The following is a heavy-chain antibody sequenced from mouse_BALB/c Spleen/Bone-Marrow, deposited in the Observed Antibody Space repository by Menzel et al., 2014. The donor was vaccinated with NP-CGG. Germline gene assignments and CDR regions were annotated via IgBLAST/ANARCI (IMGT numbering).Heavy chain of an antibody. J-gene: IGHJ3*01. CDR1: GYSFTSYW. V-gene: IGHV1S81*02. CDR2: INPSNGRN. CDR3: GRYDGPAWFAY. D-gene: IGHD2-3*01. Sequence: VQLQQSGAELVKPGASVRLSCKASGYSFTSYWVHWVKQRPGQGLEWIGEINPSNGRNNYNEKFKNKATLTVDKSSSTAFMQLSSLTSEDSAVCYCGRYDGPAWFAYWGQGTLVTVSA.